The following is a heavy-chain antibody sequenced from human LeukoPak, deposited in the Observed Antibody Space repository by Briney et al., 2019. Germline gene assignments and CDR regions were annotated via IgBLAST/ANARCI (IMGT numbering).Heavy chain of an antibody. CDR3: ARELGKYRRILGRDSQWLAVSGFDN. D-gene: IGHD6-19*01. CDR1: GFTFNNYE. CDR2: ISSSGSTI. V-gene: IGHV3-48*03. Sequence: GGSLRLSCAASGFTFNNYETHWVRQAPGKGLEWVSYISSSGSTIYYAGSVKGRFTISRDNAKNSLSLQMNSLRAEDTAVYYCARELGKYRRILGRDSQWLAVSGFDNWGQGILVTVSS. J-gene: IGHJ4*02.